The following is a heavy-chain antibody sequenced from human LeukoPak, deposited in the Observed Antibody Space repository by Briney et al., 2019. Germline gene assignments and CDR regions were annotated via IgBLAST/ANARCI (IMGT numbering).Heavy chain of an antibody. V-gene: IGHV1-2*02. CDR1: GYTFTGYY. D-gene: IGHD6-19*01. CDR2: INPNSGGT. Sequence: ASVKVSCKASGYTFTGYYMHWVRQAPGQGLEWMGWINPNSGGTNYAQKFQGRVTMTGDTSISTAYMELSRLRSDDTAVYYYARERAVAGKPFDYWGQGTLVTVSS. J-gene: IGHJ4*02. CDR3: ARERAVAGKPFDY.